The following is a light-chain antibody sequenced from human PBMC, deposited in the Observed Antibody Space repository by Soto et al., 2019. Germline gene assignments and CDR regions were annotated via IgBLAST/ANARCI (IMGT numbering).Light chain of an antibody. CDR3: MQSRQIPLT. Sequence: DVVLTQSPLSVAVTPGEAASSFCRSSQSLLDNNGYVYLDWYVQKPGQSPQLLIFLGSNRASGVPDRFSGSVSGTDFTLSISRVEADDVGVYYCMQSRQIPLTFGGGTKVEIK. J-gene: IGKJ4*01. CDR1: QSLLDNNGYVY. V-gene: IGKV2-28*01. CDR2: LGS.